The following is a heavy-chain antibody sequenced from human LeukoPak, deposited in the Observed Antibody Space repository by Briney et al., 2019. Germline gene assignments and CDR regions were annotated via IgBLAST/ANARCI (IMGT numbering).Heavy chain of an antibody. D-gene: IGHD2-15*01. CDR3: ASSGGSHAFDY. J-gene: IGHJ4*02. CDR1: GGSISSYY. V-gene: IGHV4-59*08. CDR2: IYYSGST. Sequence: SETLSPTCTVSGGSISSYYWSWIRQPPGKGLEWIGYIYYSGSTNYNPSLKSRVTISVDTSKNQFSLKLSSVTAADTAVYYCASSGGSHAFDYWGQGTLVTVSS.